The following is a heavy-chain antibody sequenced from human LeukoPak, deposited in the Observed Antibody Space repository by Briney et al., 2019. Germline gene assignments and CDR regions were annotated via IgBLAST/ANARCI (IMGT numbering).Heavy chain of an antibody. CDR2: IHPSGGST. V-gene: IGHV1-46*04. CDR1: GYTFINFY. D-gene: IGHD6-13*01. CDR3: AKDLSSSWKAD. J-gene: IGHJ4*02. Sequence: GASVKVSCKASGYTFINFYMHWVRQAPGQGLEWMGRIHPSGGSTYYADSVKGRFTISRDNSKNTLYLQMNSLRAEDTAVYYCAKDLSSSWKADWGQGTLVTVSS.